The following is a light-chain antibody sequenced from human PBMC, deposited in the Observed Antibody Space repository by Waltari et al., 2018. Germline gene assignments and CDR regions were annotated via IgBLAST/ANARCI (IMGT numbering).Light chain of an antibody. CDR3: QQYAYVPWT. Sequence: DIQMTQSPSSMSASVGDRVPISCQATHDISTNLNWYQPKPGTAPKLLIYDASRLEKGVPSRFSGSGSGTEFTCTITNLQPEDIATYHCQQYAYVPWTFGQGAKVEI. CDR1: HDISTN. CDR2: DAS. V-gene: IGKV1-33*01. J-gene: IGKJ1*01.